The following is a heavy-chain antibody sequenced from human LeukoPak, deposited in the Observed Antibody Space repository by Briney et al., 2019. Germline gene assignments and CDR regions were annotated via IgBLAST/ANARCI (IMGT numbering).Heavy chain of an antibody. V-gene: IGHV3-13*01. CDR2: IGATGAT. CDR3: ARDLGTGSVYTNRFDP. J-gene: IGHJ5*02. Sequence: GGSLRLSCVASGFTFSNYEMLWVRQGRGGGLEWVSAIGATGATYYADSVQGRFTISRDDAKTSLFLQMNSLRAGDTAVYFCARDLGTGSVYTNRFDPWGQGTLVTVSS. CDR1: GFTFSNYE. D-gene: IGHD5/OR15-5a*01.